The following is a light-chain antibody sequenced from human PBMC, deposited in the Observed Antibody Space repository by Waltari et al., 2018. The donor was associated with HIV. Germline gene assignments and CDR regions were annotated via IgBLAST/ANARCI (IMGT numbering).Light chain of an antibody. J-gene: IGLJ2*01. V-gene: IGLV1-47*01. Sequence: QSVLTQPPSASGTPGQRVPISCSGSGSNIGSTYVYWYQHLPGTAPKLLIYRNNQRPSGVPDRFSGSKSGTSASLAISGLRSEDEADYYCAAWDDSRRGVFGGGTKLTVL. CDR2: RNN. CDR1: GSNIGSTY. CDR3: AAWDDSRRGV.